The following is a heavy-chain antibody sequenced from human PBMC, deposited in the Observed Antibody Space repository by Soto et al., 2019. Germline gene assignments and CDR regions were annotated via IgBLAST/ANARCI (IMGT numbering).Heavy chain of an antibody. CDR3: ARGDFTYYDILTGYYRSPIKWSLDY. J-gene: IGHJ4*02. CDR2: INHSGST. D-gene: IGHD3-9*01. CDR1: GGSFSGYY. V-gene: IGHV4-34*01. Sequence: PSETLSLTCAVYGGSFSGYYWSWIRQPPGKGLEWIWEINHSGSTNYNPSLKSRVTISVDTSKNQFSLKLSSVTAADTAVYYCARGDFTYYDILTGYYRSPIKWSLDYWGQGTLVTVSS.